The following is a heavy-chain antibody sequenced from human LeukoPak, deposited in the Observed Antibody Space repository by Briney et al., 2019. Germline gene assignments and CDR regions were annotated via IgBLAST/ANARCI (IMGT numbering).Heavy chain of an antibody. D-gene: IGHD6-19*01. J-gene: IGHJ4*02. CDR1: GFIFPNYA. V-gene: IGHV3-23*01. Sequence: PGGSLRLSCVASGFIFPNYAMTWVRQAPGERLEWVSAIRGSGDRTSYADSLKGRFTISRDKSKNTLYLQMNSLRAEDTAVYYCARDDAVDGGYLDYWGQGALVTVSS. CDR3: ARDDAVDGGYLDY. CDR2: IRGSGDRT.